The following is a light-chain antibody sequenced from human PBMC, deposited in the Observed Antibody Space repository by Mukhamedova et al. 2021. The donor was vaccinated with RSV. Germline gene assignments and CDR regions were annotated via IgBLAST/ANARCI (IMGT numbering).Light chain of an antibody. CDR3: LHYDSLLS. J-gene: IGKJ4*01. V-gene: IGKV1-33*01. Sequence: WYQRRVHGRAPKLLIYDASNLETGVPSRFSGSGSGTDFTFTISSLQAEDIASYYCLHYDSLLSFGGGTKVEI. CDR2: DAS.